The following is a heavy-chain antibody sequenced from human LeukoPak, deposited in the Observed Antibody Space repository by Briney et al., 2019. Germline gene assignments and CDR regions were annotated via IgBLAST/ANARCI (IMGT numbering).Heavy chain of an antibody. D-gene: IGHD1-26*01. Sequence: VASVKVSCKASGYTFTSYGISWVRPAPGQGLEWMGWISAYNGNTNYAQKLQGRVTMTTDTSTSTAYMELRSLRSDDTAVYYCARVGGIVGATTSYYYYYMDVWGKGTTVTVSS. CDR3: ARVGGIVGATTSYYYYYMDV. V-gene: IGHV1-18*01. J-gene: IGHJ6*03. CDR1: GYTFTSYG. CDR2: ISAYNGNT.